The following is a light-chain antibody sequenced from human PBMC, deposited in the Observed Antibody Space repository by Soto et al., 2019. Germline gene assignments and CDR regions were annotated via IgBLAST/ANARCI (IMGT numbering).Light chain of an antibody. CDR2: GAS. V-gene: IGKV3-20*01. CDR1: QSVSSTY. J-gene: IGKJ1*01. CDR3: QQYGSSPRT. Sequence: EIVLTQSPATLSLSPGERATLSCRASQSVSSTYLAWYQQKAGQAPRLLIYGASSRATGIPDRFSGSGSGTDFTLTISRLEPEDFAVNYCQQYGSSPRTFGQGTKVDIK.